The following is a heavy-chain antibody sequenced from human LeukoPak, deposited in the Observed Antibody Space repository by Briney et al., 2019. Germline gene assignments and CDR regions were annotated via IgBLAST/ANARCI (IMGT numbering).Heavy chain of an antibody. CDR2: MNPNSGNT. D-gene: IGHD1-1*01. CDR1: GYTFTSHD. V-gene: IGHV1-8*01. Sequence: GASVMVSCKASGYTFTSHDINWVRQATGQGLGWMGWMNPNSGNTGYAQKFQGRVIMTRDTAINTAYMELHSLRSEDTAVYYCARGYSPYLKTTGNDYWGQGTLVTVSS. CDR3: ARGYSPYLKTTGNDY. J-gene: IGHJ4*02.